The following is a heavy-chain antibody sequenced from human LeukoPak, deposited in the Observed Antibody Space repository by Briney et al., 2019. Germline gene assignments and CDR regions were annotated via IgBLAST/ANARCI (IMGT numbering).Heavy chain of an antibody. V-gene: IGHV3-30*03. CDR1: GFTFSRYG. Sequence: GGSLRLSCAASGFTFSRYGIHWVRQAPGKGLEWVAVISYDGGIKYYADSVKGRFTISRDNSKNTLYLEMNSLGAEDTAVYYCARDIVVVPLVMGWFDPWGQGTLVTVSS. J-gene: IGHJ5*02. D-gene: IGHD2-2*01. CDR2: ISYDGGIK. CDR3: ARDIVVVPLVMGWFDP.